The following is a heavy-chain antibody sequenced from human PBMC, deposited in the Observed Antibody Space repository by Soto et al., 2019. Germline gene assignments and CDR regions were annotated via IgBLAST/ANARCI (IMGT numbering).Heavy chain of an antibody. D-gene: IGHD3-16*01. V-gene: IGHV1-2*02. J-gene: IGHJ4*02. CDR1: GYTFTGYY. Sequence: GASVKVSCKASGYTFTGYYMHWVRQAPGQGLEWMGWISPNSGGTNYAQKFQGRVTMTRDTSISTAYMKLSRLRSDDTAVYYCARAADSWVWDYWGQGTLVTVSS. CDR2: ISPNSGGT. CDR3: ARAADSWVWDY.